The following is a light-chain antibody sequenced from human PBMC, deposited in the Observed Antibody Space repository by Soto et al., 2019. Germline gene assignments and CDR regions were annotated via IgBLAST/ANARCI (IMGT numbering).Light chain of an antibody. J-gene: IGKJ1*01. Sequence: EIVLTQSPGTLSLSPGERATLSCRASQSVSNSYVAWYQQKPGQAPRLLIYGAASSATGIPDRFSGSGSGTDFTLTISRLEPEDFAVYYCQQYGTTPRTFGQGTKVEV. CDR2: GAA. V-gene: IGKV3-20*01. CDR3: QQYGTTPRT. CDR1: QSVSNSY.